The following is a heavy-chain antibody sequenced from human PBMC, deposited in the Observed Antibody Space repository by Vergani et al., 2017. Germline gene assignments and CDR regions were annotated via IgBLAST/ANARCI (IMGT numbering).Heavy chain of an antibody. CDR2: ISYDGSNK. CDR3: AKDGEDIVVVPAATQDYYYYYMDV. CDR1: GFTFSSYG. D-gene: IGHD2-2*01. J-gene: IGHJ6*03. V-gene: IGHV3-30*18. Sequence: QVQLVESAGGVVQPGRSLRLSCAASGFTFSSYGMHWVRQAPGKGLEWVAVISYDGSNKYYADSVEGRFTISRDNSKNTLYLQMNSLRAEDTAVYYCAKDGEDIVVVPAATQDYYYYYMDVWGKGTTVTVSS.